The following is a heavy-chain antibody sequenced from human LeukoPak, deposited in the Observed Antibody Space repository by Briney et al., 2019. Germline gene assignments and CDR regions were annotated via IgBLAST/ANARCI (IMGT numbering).Heavy chain of an antibody. J-gene: IGHJ4*02. CDR3: AGLRHFDY. CDR1: GFTFSSYW. CDR2: INTDGSST. Sequence: GGSLRLSCAASGFTFSSYWMHWVRQAPGKGLVWVSRINTDGSSTSYADSVKDRFNISRDNAKNTLYLQMNSLRAEDTAMYFCAGLRHFDYWGEGTLVTVSS. D-gene: IGHD4-17*01. V-gene: IGHV3-74*01.